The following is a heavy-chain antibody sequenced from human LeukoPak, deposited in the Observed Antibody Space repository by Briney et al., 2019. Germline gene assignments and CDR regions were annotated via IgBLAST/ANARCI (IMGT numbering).Heavy chain of an antibody. V-gene: IGHV4-4*02. D-gene: IGHD3-22*01. Sequence: PSETLSLTCTVSGGSISSSNWWSWVRQPPGKGLEWIGEIYHSGSTNYNPSLKSRVTISVDKSKNQFSLKLSSVTAADTAVYYCAREDYDGSVPWLFQHWGQGTLVTVSS. CDR1: GGSISSSNW. CDR3: AREDYDGSVPWLFQH. J-gene: IGHJ1*01. CDR2: IYHSGST.